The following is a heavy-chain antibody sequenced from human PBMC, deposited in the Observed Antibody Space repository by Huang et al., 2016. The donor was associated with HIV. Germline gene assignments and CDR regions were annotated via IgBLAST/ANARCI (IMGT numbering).Heavy chain of an antibody. CDR3: ARGGIYYDVLTGRHYYYNGLDV. D-gene: IGHD3-9*01. J-gene: IGHJ6*02. CDR2: IKQDGGEK. CDR1: GFNFSAYW. V-gene: IGHV3-7*01. Sequence: EVHLVESGGDLVQPGGSLRLSCVASGFNFSAYWMSWVRQAPGKGLEWVATIKQDGGEKNYVDSVKGRFTISRDNAKNSVYLQLTSLRAEDTAVYYCARGGIYYDVLTGRHYYYNGLDVWGQGTTVTVSS.